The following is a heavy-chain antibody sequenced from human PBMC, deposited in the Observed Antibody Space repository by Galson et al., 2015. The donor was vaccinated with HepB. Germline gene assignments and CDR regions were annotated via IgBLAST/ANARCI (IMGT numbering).Heavy chain of an antibody. CDR1: GFTFSNYW. CDR2: VKSDEETA. Sequence: SLRLSCAASGFTFSNYWMHWVRQPPGKGLAWVSRVKSDEETADYADSVKGRFTISRDNAKNRLFLHMDSLTVDDTAVYFCARTITPAPIPLFDSWGQGTLVTVSS. D-gene: IGHD3-10*01. J-gene: IGHJ4*02. V-gene: IGHV3-74*01. CDR3: ARTITPAPIPLFDS.